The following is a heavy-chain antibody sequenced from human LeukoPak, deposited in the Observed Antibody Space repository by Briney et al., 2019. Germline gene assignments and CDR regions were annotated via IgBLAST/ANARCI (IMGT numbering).Heavy chain of an antibody. D-gene: IGHD3-3*01. CDR2: ISSSSSYI. J-gene: IGHJ6*03. Sequence: GGSLRLSCAASGFTFSSYSMNWVSQAPGKGLEWVSSISSSSSYIYYADSVKGRFTISRDNAKNSLYLQMNSLRAEDTAVYYCARASPDYDFWSGYGSDYYYMDVWGKGTTVTVSS. CDR1: GFTFSSYS. V-gene: IGHV3-21*01. CDR3: ARASPDYDFWSGYGSDYYYMDV.